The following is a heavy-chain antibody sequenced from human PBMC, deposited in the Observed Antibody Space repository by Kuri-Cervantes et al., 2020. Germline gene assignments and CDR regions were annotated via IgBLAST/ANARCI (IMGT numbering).Heavy chain of an antibody. V-gene: IGHV1-18*01. Sequence: ASVKVSCKASGYTYTSYGISWVRQAPGQGLEWMGWINDYNANTNYGQKLQGSVTMTTDTSTSTAYMELRSLKSDDPAVYYCASVLPWFGDPSGHWDYWGQGTLVTVSS. CDR2: INDYNANT. CDR3: ASVLPWFGDPSGHWDY. J-gene: IGHJ4*02. CDR1: GYTYTSYG. D-gene: IGHD3-10*01.